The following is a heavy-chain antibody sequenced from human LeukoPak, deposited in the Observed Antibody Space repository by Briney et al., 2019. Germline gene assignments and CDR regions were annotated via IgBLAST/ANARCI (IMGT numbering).Heavy chain of an antibody. J-gene: IGHJ4*02. V-gene: IGHV3-23*01. CDR1: GFSLTNFA. Sequence: GGSLRLSCAASGFSLTNFAMSWVRQAPGKGLEWVSLIIGSSGDTFYADSVKGRFTISRDNSKNTLYLQMNSLRAEDTAVYYCASTGGYSSSWYVYWGQGTLVTVSS. CDR2: IIGSSGDT. D-gene: IGHD6-13*01. CDR3: ASTGGYSSSWYVY.